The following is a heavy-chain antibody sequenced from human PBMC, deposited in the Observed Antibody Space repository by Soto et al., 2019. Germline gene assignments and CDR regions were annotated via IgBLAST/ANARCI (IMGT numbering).Heavy chain of an antibody. CDR1: GFTVSSNY. Sequence: GGSLRLSCAASGFTVSSNYMSWVRQAPGKGLEWVSVIYSGGSTYYADSVKGRFTISRDNSKNTLYLQMNSLRAEDTAVYYCARVFGGSRFDYWGQGNLVIVSS. CDR3: ARVFGGSRFDY. D-gene: IGHD2-15*01. V-gene: IGHV3-66*01. J-gene: IGHJ4*02. CDR2: IYSGGST.